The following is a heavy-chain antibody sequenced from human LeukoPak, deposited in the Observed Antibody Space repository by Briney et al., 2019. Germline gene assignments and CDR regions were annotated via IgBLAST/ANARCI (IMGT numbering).Heavy chain of an antibody. D-gene: IGHD3-9*01. V-gene: IGHV4-31*03. CDR2: IYYSGST. CDR3: ARDLGVDYDILPRMDV. J-gene: IGHJ6*02. CDR1: GGSISSGGYY. Sequence: PSETLSLTCTVSGGSISSGGYYWSWIRQHPGKGLEWIGYIYYSGSTYYNPSLKSRVTISVDTSKNQFSLKLSSVTAADTAVYYCARDLGVDYDILPRMDVWGQGTTVTVSS.